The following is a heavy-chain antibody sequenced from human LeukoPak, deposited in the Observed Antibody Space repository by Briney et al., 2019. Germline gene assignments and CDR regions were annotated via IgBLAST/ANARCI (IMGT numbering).Heavy chain of an antibody. V-gene: IGHV3-23*01. CDR3: AKSLAGVAV. Sequence: GGSLRLSCAAPGFTFSSYAMSWARQAPGKGLEWVSSISGSGDRTYFADSVRGRFTISRDNSENTVFLQMNSLRAEDTAVYYCAKSLAGVAVWGQGTLATVFS. J-gene: IGHJ1*01. D-gene: IGHD2-21*01. CDR2: ISGSGDRT. CDR1: GFTFSSYA.